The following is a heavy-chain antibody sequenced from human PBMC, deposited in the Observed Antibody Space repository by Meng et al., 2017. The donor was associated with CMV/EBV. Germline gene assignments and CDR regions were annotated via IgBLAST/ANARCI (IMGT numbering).Heavy chain of an antibody. Sequence: GGSLRLSCAASGFTFSSYSMNWVRQAPGKGLEWVSSISSSSSYIYYADSVKGRFTISRDNAKNSLYLQMNSLRAEDTAVYYCAREGVPAAKTGYFAYWGQVTLVTLSS. D-gene: IGHD2-2*01. CDR2: ISSSSSYI. J-gene: IGHJ4*02. CDR3: AREGVPAAKTGYFAY. V-gene: IGHV3-21*01. CDR1: GFTFSSYS.